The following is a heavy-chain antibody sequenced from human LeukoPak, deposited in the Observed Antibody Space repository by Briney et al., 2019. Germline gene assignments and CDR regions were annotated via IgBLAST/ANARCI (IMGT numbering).Heavy chain of an antibody. Sequence: GGSLRLSCAASGFTFSSYAMHWVRQAPGKGLEWVAVISYDGSNKYYADSVKGRFTISRDNAKNSLYLQMNSLRAEDTAVYYCARATDRPGYSSGWYGYWGQGTLVTVSS. CDR2: ISYDGSNK. D-gene: IGHD6-19*01. V-gene: IGHV3-30*04. J-gene: IGHJ4*02. CDR1: GFTFSSYA. CDR3: ARATDRPGYSSGWYGY.